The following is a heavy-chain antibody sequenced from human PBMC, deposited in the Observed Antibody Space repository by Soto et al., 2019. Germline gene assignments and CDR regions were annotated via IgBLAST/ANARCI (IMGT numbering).Heavy chain of an antibody. J-gene: IGHJ5*02. CDR1: GFTFSRYW. CDR2: INGDGSSI. CDR3: ARGLLASRPNWFDP. Sequence: PGGSLRLSCAASGFTFSRYWMHWVRQAPGKGLVWVSRINGDGSSINYADSVKGRFTISRDNAKNSLYLQMNSLRAEDTAVYYCARGLLASRPNWFDPWGQGTLVTVSS. V-gene: IGHV3-74*01. D-gene: IGHD2-21*01.